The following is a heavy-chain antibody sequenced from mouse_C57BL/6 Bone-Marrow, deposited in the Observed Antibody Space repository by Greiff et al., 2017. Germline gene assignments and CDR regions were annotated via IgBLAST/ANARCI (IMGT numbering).Heavy chain of an antibody. CDR3: ARRGGY. V-gene: IGHV5-9*01. J-gene: IGHJ2*01. CDR2: ISGGGGNT. Sequence: EVQRVESGGGLVKPGGSLKLSCAASGFTFSSYTMSWVRQTPEKRLEWVATISGGGGNTYYPDSVKGRFTISRDNAKNTLYLQMSSLRSEDTALYYCARRGGYWRQGTTLPVSS. CDR1: GFTFSSYT.